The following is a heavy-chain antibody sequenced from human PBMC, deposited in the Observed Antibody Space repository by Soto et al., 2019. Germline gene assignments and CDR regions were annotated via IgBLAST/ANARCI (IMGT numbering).Heavy chain of an antibody. CDR2: INPNGGST. J-gene: IGHJ4*02. Sequence: QVQLVQSGAEVKKPGASVKVSCKASGYTFIHYYIHWVRQAPGQGLEWMAIINPNGGSTNYAQKFQGRVTVTSDTSTSTVSMELNSLGSDDTAVYFCVRSFLQGDFWAQGTLVTVSS. D-gene: IGHD2-21*01. V-gene: IGHV1-46*01. CDR1: GYTFIHYY. CDR3: VRSFLQGDF.